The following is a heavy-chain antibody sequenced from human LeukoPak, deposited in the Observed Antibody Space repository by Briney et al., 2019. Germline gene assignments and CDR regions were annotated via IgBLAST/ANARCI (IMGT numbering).Heavy chain of an antibody. CDR3: ARGYSNLAC. J-gene: IGHJ4*02. V-gene: IGHV3-23*01. CDR1: GSGFSFSSYA. D-gene: IGHD5-18*01. CDR2: ISGSGDST. Sequence: GGSLRLSCAASGSGFSFSSYAMSWVRQAPGKGLEWVSGISGSGDSTHYADSVKGRFTISRDNSKNTLFLQMNSLRVEDTAVYYCARGYSNLACWGQGTLVTVSS.